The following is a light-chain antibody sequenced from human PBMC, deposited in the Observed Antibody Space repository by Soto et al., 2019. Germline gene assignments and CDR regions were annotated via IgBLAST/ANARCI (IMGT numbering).Light chain of an antibody. V-gene: IGLV1-40*01. Sequence: QSVLTQPPSVCGAPGQRVTISCTGTSSNTGAGHDVHWYQHFPGTAPQLLIYGNSHRPSGVPDRLSGSKSGTSASLAITGLQAEDEADYNCQSYDSSLSGSVFGGGTKVPVL. CDR3: QSYDSSLSGSV. J-gene: IGLJ2*01. CDR1: SSNTGAGHD. CDR2: GNS.